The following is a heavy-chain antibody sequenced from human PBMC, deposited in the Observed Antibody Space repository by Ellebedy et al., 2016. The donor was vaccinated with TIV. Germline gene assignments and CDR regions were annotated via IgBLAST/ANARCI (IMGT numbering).Heavy chain of an antibody. CDR1: AYTFTDNY. Sequence: ASVKVSCXASAYTFTDNYIHWVRQAPGQGLEWMGWIHPNSGATKYAQKFEGWVTMTRDTSISTVYMELSRSRSDDTAVYYCAGAGLEPRSVDYYFYGLDVWGQGTAVTVSS. D-gene: IGHD1-1*01. V-gene: IGHV1-2*04. CDR2: IHPNSGAT. J-gene: IGHJ6*02. CDR3: AGAGLEPRSVDYYFYGLDV.